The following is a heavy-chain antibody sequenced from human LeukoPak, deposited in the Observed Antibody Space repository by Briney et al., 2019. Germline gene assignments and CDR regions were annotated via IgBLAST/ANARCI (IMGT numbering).Heavy chain of an antibody. Sequence: PSQTLSLTCTVSGGSISSGDFYWSWIRQPPGQGLEWIAYIYNSGSTYYNPSLKSRVTLSLDTSKNQFSLKLSSVTAADTAVYYCAGRKWGHYYFDYWGQGTLVTVSS. CDR2: IYNSGST. CDR3: AGRKWGHYYFDY. V-gene: IGHV4-30-4*08. D-gene: IGHD7-27*01. J-gene: IGHJ4*02. CDR1: GGSISSGDFY.